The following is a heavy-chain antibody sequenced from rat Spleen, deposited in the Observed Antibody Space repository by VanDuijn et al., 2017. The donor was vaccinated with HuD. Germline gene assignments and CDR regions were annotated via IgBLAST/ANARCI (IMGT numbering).Heavy chain of an antibody. CDR1: GFTFSNYG. D-gene: IGHD5-1*01. CDR2: ISTSGGST. J-gene: IGHJ2*01. Sequence: QLVETGGGLVQPGRSLKLSCAASGFTFSNYGMAWVRQAPTKGLEWVATISTSGGSTYYRDSVKGRFTISRDNAKSTLYLQMNSLRSEDTATYYCTSLTGSSYYFDYWGQGVMVTVSS. V-gene: IGHV5S13*01. CDR3: TSLTGSSYYFDY.